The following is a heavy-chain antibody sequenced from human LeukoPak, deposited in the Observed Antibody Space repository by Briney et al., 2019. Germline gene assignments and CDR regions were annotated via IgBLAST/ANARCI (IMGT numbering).Heavy chain of an antibody. J-gene: IGHJ4*02. CDR3: ARGLYSGSYYVPPDY. V-gene: IGHV3-7*01. CDR2: IKEDGSQK. D-gene: IGHD1-26*01. CDR1: GFSFSDYW. Sequence: GGSLRLSCAASGFSFSDYWMSWVRQAPGKGLEWVANIKEDGSQKFYLDSMKGRFTISRDNAKNSLYLQMNSLRAEDTAVYYCARGLYSGSYYVPPDYWGQGTLVTVSS.